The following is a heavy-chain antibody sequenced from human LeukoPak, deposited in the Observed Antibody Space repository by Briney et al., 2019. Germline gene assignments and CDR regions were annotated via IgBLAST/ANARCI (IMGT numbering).Heavy chain of an antibody. CDR1: GFTFSSYG. Sequence: PGGSLRLSCAASGFTFSSYGMHWVRQAPGKGLEWVAVISYDGSNKYYADSVKGRFTISRDNSKNTLYLQMNSLRAEDTAVYYCAKGKKKWELLGPFDYWGQGTLVTVSS. CDR2: ISYDGSNK. V-gene: IGHV3-30*18. CDR3: AKGKKKWELLGPFDY. D-gene: IGHD1-26*01. J-gene: IGHJ4*02.